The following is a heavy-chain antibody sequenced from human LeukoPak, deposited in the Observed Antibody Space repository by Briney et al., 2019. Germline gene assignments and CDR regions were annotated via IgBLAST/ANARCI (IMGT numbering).Heavy chain of an antibody. Sequence: GGSLRLSCAGSGFTFSTYDMNWVRQAPGKGLGWVSYISSGINTIYYADSVKGRFTISRDNADNSLYLQMNSLRAEDTAVYYCARGYSSGWSAFDYSGQGTLVTVSS. V-gene: IGHV3-48*04. D-gene: IGHD6-19*01. CDR1: GFTFSTYD. J-gene: IGHJ4*02. CDR3: ARGYSSGWSAFDY. CDR2: ISSGINTI.